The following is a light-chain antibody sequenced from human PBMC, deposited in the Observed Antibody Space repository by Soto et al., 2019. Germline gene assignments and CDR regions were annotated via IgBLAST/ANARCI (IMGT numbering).Light chain of an antibody. Sequence: DIRLTQSPSFLSASVGDRVTITCRASQVISNYFAWYQQKPGKAPKLLIYAASTLQNGVPSRFSGSGSGTXXXLTISSLQPEDFATYYCQQLNSYVTFGQGTRLEIK. CDR1: QVISNY. CDR2: AAS. CDR3: QQLNSYVT. V-gene: IGKV1-9*01. J-gene: IGKJ5*01.